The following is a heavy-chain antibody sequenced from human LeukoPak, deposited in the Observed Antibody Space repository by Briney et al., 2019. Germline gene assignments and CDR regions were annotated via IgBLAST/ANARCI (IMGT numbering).Heavy chain of an antibody. J-gene: IGHJ4*02. Sequence: ASVKVSCKVSGYTLTELSMHWVRQAPGKGLEWMGGFDPEDGETIYAQKFQGRVTMTEDTPTDTAYMELSSLRSEDTAVYYCAAHYYDSSGYYFSRGLLGGIFDYWGRGTLVTVSS. CDR2: FDPEDGET. CDR3: AAHYYDSSGYYFSRGLLGGIFDY. D-gene: IGHD3-22*01. V-gene: IGHV1-24*01. CDR1: GYTLTELS.